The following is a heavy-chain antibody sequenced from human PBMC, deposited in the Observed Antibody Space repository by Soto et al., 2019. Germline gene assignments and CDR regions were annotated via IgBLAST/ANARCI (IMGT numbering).Heavy chain of an antibody. J-gene: IGHJ4*02. V-gene: IGHV3-11*01. Sequence: PGGSLSLSWLASVLIVSYYYMTWIRQGLARVLEWVSYISNSESDIYYADSVKGRFTISRDNDKKSLYLQMNSLRAEDTAIYYCARSSGYSYGYPSFYFDYWGQGTLVTVSS. CDR1: VLIVSYYY. CDR2: ISNSESDI. D-gene: IGHD5-18*01. CDR3: ARSSGYSYGYPSFYFDY.